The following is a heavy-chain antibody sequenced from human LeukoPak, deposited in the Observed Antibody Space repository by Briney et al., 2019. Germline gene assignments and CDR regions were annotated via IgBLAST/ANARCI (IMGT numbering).Heavy chain of an antibody. CDR1: GGSISSSSYY. J-gene: IGHJ5*02. V-gene: IGHV4-39*01. D-gene: IGHD3-3*01. Sequence: SETLSPTCTVSGGSISSSSYYWGWIRQPPGKGLEWIGSIYYSGSTYYNPSLKSRVTISVDTSKNQFSLKLSSVTAADTAVYYRATILEWLSERFDPWGQGTLVTVSS. CDR3: ATILEWLSERFDP. CDR2: IYYSGST.